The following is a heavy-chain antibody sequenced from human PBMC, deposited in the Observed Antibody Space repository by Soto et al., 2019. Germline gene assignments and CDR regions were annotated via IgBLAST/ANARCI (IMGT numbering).Heavy chain of an antibody. CDR2: ISSSSSYT. D-gene: IGHD3-9*01. Sequence: KPGGSLRLSCAASGFTFSDYYMSWIRQAPGKGLEWVSYISSSSSYTNYADSVKGRFTISRDNAKNSLYLQMNSLRAEDTAVYYCARDVVRYFDWSPGSYFDYWGQGTLVTVSS. CDR3: ARDVVRYFDWSPGSYFDY. CDR1: GFTFSDYY. J-gene: IGHJ4*02. V-gene: IGHV3-11*06.